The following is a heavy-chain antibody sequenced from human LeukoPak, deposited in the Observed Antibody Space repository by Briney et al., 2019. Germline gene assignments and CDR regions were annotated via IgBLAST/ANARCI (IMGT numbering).Heavy chain of an antibody. CDR3: AKSGGYGLIDY. D-gene: IGHD1-26*01. V-gene: IGHV4-38-2*02. CDR2: IYHSGST. CDR1: GYSISSGYY. Sequence: SETLSLTCTVSGYSISSGYYWGWIRQPPGKGLEWIGSIYHSGSTYYNPSLKSRVTISVDTSKNQFSLRLSSVTAADTAMYFCAKSGGYGLIDYWGQGTLVTVSS. J-gene: IGHJ4*02.